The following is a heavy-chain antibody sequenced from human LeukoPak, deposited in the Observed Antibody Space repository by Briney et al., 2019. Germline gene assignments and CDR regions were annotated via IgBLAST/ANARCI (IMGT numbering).Heavy chain of an antibody. CDR1: GYNFAGFY. Sequence: ASVKVSCKASGYNFAGFYIHWVRQAPGKGLKWMGRINPTSGGTNYTQKFQGRVTMTGDPSISTAYMELTSLTSDDTAVYFCARGYCSTLSCYWGYWGQGTLVTVSS. D-gene: IGHD2-2*01. CDR3: ARGYCSTLSCYWGY. V-gene: IGHV1-2*02. CDR2: INPTSGGT. J-gene: IGHJ4*02.